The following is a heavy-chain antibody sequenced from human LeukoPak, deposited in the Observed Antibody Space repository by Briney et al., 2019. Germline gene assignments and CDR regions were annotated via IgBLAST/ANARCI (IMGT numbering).Heavy chain of an antibody. Sequence: PGGSLRLSCAASGFTFSSYDMHWVRQAPGKGLDWVAFVRYDGNNPYYSASVKGRFTISRDNSKNTVLLQMNNLRLEDAAVYYCARGSRYGDYPYYCDFWGQGTLVTVSS. D-gene: IGHD4-17*01. J-gene: IGHJ4*02. V-gene: IGHV3-30*02. CDR3: ARGSRYGDYPYYCDF. CDR2: VRYDGNNP. CDR1: GFTFSSYD.